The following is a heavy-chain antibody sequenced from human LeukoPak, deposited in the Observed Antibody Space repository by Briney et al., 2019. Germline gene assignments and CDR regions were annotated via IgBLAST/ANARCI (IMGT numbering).Heavy chain of an antibody. CDR3: AREGHNWNDFDY. CDR1: GGSFSGYY. D-gene: IGHD1-20*01. V-gene: IGHV4-59*01. J-gene: IGHJ4*02. Sequence: PSETLSLTCAVYGGSFSGYYWSWIRQPPGEGLEWIGYIHYSGNTNYNTSLKSRVTISVDTSKNQFSLKLSSVTAADTAVYYCAREGHNWNDFDYWGQGTLVTASS. CDR2: IHYSGNT.